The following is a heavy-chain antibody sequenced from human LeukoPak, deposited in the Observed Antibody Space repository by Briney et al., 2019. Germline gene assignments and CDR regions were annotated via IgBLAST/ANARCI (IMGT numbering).Heavy chain of an antibody. CDR2: IIPILGIA. CDR3: ARPGWLQLHAFDI. CDR1: GGTFSSYA. J-gene: IGHJ3*02. V-gene: IGHV1-69*04. Sequence: GASVKVSCKASGGTFSSYAISWVRQAPGQGLEWMGRIIPILGIANYAQKFQGRVTITADKSTSTAYMELSSLRSEDTAVYYCARPGWLQLHAFDIWGQGTMVTVSS. D-gene: IGHD5-24*01.